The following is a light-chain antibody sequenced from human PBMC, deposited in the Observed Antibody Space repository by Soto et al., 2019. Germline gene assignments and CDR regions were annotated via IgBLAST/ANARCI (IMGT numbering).Light chain of an antibody. CDR2: EVS. J-gene: IGLJ3*02. CDR1: SSDVGDRNY. CDR3: SSYTTIGTWV. V-gene: IGLV2-14*03. Sequence: QSALTQPASVSGSPGQSITISCTGTSSDVGDRNYVSWYQQHPGKVPKLIIYEVSNRPSGVSHRFSGSKSGNTASLTISGLQADDEADYHCSSYTTIGTWVFGGGTKLTVL.